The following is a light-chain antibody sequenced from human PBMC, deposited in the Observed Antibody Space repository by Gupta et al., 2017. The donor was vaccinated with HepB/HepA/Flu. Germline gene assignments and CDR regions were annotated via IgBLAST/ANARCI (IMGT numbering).Light chain of an antibody. J-gene: IGKJ1*01. V-gene: IGKV1-5*03. Sequence: DIQMTQSPSTLSASVGDRVTITCRASQSISSWLAWYQQKPVKAPKLLIYKASSLESGVPSRFSGSGSGTEFTLTISILQPEDFATYYFLRDTSYAWRFGDGTKVELK. CDR2: KAS. CDR1: QSISSW. CDR3: LRDTSYAWR.